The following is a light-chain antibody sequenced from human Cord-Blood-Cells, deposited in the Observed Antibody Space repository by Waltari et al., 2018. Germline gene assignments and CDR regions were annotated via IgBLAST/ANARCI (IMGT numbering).Light chain of an antibody. CDR2: GKN. V-gene: IGLV3-19*01. CDR1: SLRSYY. Sequence: SSELTQDPAVSVALGQTVRITCQGDSLRSYYASWYQQKPGQAPVLVIYGKNNRPSGIPDRFSGSSSGNTASLTITGAQAEDEADYYCNSRGSRGNHLVCGGGTKLTGL. CDR3: NSRGSRGNHLV. J-gene: IGLJ3*02.